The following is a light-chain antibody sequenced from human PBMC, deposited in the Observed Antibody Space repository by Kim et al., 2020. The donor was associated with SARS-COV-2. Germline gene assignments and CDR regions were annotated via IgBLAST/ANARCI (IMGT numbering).Light chain of an antibody. Sequence: DIVLTQSPATLSLSPGERATLSCRASQNVNNYLAWYQQKPGQAPRLLIFDTSNRATGIPARFSGSGSGTDFTLTISSLESEDFAVYYCQQYNNWPLTFGGGTKVDIK. CDR1: QNVNNY. V-gene: IGKV3-11*01. CDR2: DTS. CDR3: QQYNNWPLT. J-gene: IGKJ4*01.